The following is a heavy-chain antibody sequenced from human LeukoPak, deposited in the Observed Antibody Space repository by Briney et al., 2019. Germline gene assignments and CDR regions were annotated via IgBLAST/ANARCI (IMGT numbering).Heavy chain of an antibody. V-gene: IGHV3-30*02. J-gene: IGHJ4*02. CDR2: IRYDGSKK. Sequence: PGGSLRLSCAASGFTFSSYGMHWVRQAPGKGLEWVAFIRYDGSKKYYADSVKGRFTISRDNSKNTLYLQMNSLRTEDTALYYCAKDNPIRWGQGTLVTVSS. CDR1: GFTFSSYG. D-gene: IGHD1-14*01. CDR3: AKDNPIR.